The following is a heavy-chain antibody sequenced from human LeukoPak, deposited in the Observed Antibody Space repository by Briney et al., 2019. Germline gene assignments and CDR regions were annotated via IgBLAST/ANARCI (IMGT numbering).Heavy chain of an antibody. J-gene: IGHJ4*02. D-gene: IGHD1-26*01. CDR1: GGSISSSSYY. CDR2: IYYSGST. V-gene: IGHV4-39*01. Sequence: SETLSLTCIVSGGSISSSSYYWGWIRQPPGKGLEWIGSIYYSGSTYYNPSLKSRVTISVDTSKNQFSLKLSSVTAADTAVYYCATESEYSGSYYEYWGQGTLVTVSS. CDR3: ATESEYSGSYYEY.